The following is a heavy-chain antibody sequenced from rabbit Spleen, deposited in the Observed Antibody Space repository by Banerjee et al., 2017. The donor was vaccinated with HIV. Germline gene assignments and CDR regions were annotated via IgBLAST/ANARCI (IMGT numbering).Heavy chain of an antibody. J-gene: IGHJ6*01. V-gene: IGHV1S45*01. D-gene: IGHD8-1*01. CDR3: ARDTGSSFSTYGMDL. Sequence: QEQLEESGGGLVKPEGSLTLTCKASGFSFSDRDVMCWVRQAPGKGLEWIACINSYTAKSVYATWAKGPFTISKTSSTTVTLQVTSLTVADTATYFCARDTGSSFSTYGMDLWGPGTLVTVS. CDR2: INSYTAKS. CDR1: GFSFSDRDV.